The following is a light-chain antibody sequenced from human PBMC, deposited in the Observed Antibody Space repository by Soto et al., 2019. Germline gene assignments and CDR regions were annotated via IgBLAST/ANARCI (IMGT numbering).Light chain of an antibody. V-gene: IGLV2-8*01. J-gene: IGLJ1*01. CDR1: SSDVGRYNY. CDR3: SSYAGNSRYV. CDR2: EVS. Sequence: LTQPPSASGSPGQSVTISCTGTSSDVGRYNYISWYQQRPGKAPKLIIYEVSKRPSGVPDRLSGFKYGNTASLTVSGLQAEDEADYYCSSYAGNSRYVFGTGTRSPS.